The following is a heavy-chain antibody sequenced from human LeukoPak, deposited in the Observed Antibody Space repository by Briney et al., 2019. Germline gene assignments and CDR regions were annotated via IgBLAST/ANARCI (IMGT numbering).Heavy chain of an antibody. CDR3: AKASWVSSADAVL. CDR2: TSYDESNK. CDR1: GFTFSSYA. J-gene: IGHJ4*02. V-gene: IGHV3-30*18. D-gene: IGHD3-16*01. Sequence: PPGGSLRLSCVASGFTFSSYAMYWVRQAPGKGLEWVAVTSYDESNKSYADSVKGRFTISRDNSINTVYLQLNSLRVEDTAVYYCAKASWVSSADAVLWGQGTLVTISS.